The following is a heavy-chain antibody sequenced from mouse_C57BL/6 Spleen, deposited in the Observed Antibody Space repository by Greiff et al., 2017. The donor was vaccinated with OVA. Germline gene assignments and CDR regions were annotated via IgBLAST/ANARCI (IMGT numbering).Heavy chain of an antibody. CDR1: GYSITSGYY. CDR2: ISYDGSN. CDR3: AKPFYYYGSSHYYAMDD. D-gene: IGHD1-1*01. J-gene: IGHJ4*01. V-gene: IGHV3-6*01. Sequence: ESGPGLVKPSQSLSLTCSVTGYSITSGYYWNWIRQFPGNKLEWMGYISYDGSNNYNPSLKNRISITRDTSKNQFFLKLNSVTTEDTATYYCAKPFYYYGSSHYYAMDDWGQGTSVTVSS.